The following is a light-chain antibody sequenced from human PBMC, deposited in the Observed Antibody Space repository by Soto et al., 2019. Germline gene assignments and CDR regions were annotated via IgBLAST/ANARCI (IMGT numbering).Light chain of an antibody. V-gene: IGKV2-30*01. CDR1: VRIVFSDGHTY. CDR3: MQGTHWPYT. Sequence: DVVMNQSTLSLPVTLGQPASISCRSTVRIVFSDGHTYLNWIQQRPGQSPRRLIYRVSNRDSVVSDRFGGSGSGTDFTLKISRVEDEDVGVYYCMQGTHWPYTFGQGNTREIK. CDR2: RVS. J-gene: IGKJ2*01.